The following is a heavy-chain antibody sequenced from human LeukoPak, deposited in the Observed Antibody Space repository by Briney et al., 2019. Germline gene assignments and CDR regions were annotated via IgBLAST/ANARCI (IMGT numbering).Heavy chain of an antibody. D-gene: IGHD2-2*01. CDR2: ISYDGSDK. CDR3: AKGRRVVVVSAAPRN. Sequence: GGSLRLSCAASGFTFSSYAMHWVRQAPGKGLEWVAVISYDGSDKYNADSVKGRFTISRDNSKNTLYLQMDSLRTEDTAVYYCAKGRRVVVVSAAPRNWGQGTLVTVSS. J-gene: IGHJ4*02. CDR1: GFTFSSYA. V-gene: IGHV3-30*18.